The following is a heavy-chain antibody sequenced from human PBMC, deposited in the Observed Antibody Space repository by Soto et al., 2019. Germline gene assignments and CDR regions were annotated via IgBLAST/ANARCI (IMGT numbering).Heavy chain of an antibody. CDR1: GFTFNHYA. Sequence: PGGSLRLSCTASGFTFNHYAMSWVRQAPGKGLEWVSAVSGRGGSTKYADSVKGRFIISRDNSNSTLYLQMDSLRGEDTAVYYSAKDSTVTTSLYFYYYGFDVWGKGTTVTVSS. V-gene: IGHV3-23*01. CDR3: AKDSTVTTSLYFYYYGFDV. D-gene: IGHD4-17*01. J-gene: IGHJ6*01. CDR2: VSGRGGST.